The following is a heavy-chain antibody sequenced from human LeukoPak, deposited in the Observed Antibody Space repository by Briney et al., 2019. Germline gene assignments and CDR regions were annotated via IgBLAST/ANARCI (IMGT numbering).Heavy chain of an antibody. J-gene: IGHJ4*02. V-gene: IGHV4-59*08. CDR2: IYYSGST. D-gene: IGHD3-16*01. CDR1: GGSISSYY. Sequence: PSETLSLTCTVSGGSISSYYWSWIRQPPGKGLEWIGYIYYSGSTNYNPSLKSRVTISVDTSKNQFSLKLSSVTAADTAVYYCARAERTGGDYWGQGTLVTVSS. CDR3: ARAERTGGDY.